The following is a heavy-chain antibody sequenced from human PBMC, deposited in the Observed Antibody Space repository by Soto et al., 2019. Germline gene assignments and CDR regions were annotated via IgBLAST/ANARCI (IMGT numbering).Heavy chain of an antibody. Sequence: SVKVSCQASGGTFSSYAISWVRQAPGQGLEWMGGIIPIFGTANYAQKFQGRVTITADDSTSTAYMELSSLRSEDTAVYYCARSIAARPRIYYYYYYGMDVWGQGTTVTVS. CDR2: IIPIFGTA. D-gene: IGHD6-6*01. CDR1: GGTFSSYA. J-gene: IGHJ6*02. CDR3: ARSIAARPRIYYYYYYGMDV. V-gene: IGHV1-69*13.